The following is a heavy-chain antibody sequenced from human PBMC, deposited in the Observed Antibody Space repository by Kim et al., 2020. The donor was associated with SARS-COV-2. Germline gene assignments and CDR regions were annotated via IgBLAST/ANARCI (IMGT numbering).Heavy chain of an antibody. CDR3: ARFPPRTGGGPRDSFDY. CDR1: GGSISSGDYY. CDR2: IYYSGST. Sequence: SETLSLTCTVSGGSISSGDYYWSWIRQPPGKGLEWIGYIYYSGSTYYNPSLKSRVTISVDTSKNQFSLKLSSVTAADTAVYYCARFPPRTGGGPRDSFDYWGQGTLVTVSS. D-gene: IGHD2-2*01. V-gene: IGHV4-30-4*01. J-gene: IGHJ4*02.